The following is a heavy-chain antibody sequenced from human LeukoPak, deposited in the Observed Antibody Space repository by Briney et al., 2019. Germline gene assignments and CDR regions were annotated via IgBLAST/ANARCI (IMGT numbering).Heavy chain of an antibody. CDR2: ISAYNGNT. CDR3: ARGRSYDYVWGSPPPDY. CDR1: GGTFSSYG. Sequence: ASVKVSCKASGGTFSSYGISWVRQAPGQGLEWMGWISAYNGNTNYAQKLQGRVTMTTDTSTSTAYMELRSLRSDDTAVYYCARGRSYDYVWGSPPPDYWGQGTLVTVSS. D-gene: IGHD3-16*01. J-gene: IGHJ4*02. V-gene: IGHV1-18*01.